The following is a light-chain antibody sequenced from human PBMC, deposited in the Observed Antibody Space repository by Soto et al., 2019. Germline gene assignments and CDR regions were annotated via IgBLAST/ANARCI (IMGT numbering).Light chain of an antibody. Sequence: DIQMTQSPSSLSASLGDRVTITCRASQTIGIYLNWYQQKPGKAPKVLISAAASLQGGVPSRFSGSRSGTDFTLTISSLQPEDFATYYCQQTYSTPLTFGGGTKVEIK. V-gene: IGKV1-39*01. CDR1: QTIGIY. CDR2: AAA. J-gene: IGKJ4*01. CDR3: QQTYSTPLT.